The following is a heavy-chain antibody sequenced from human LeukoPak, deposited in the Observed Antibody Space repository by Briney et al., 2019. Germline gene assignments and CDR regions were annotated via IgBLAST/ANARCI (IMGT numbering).Heavy chain of an antibody. CDR1: GGSISSYY. V-gene: IGHV4-59*01. CDR3: ARLCSGGSCYSDAFDI. D-gene: IGHD2-15*01. CDR2: IYYSGST. J-gene: IGHJ3*02. Sequence: SETLSLTCTVSGGSISSYYWSWIRQPPGKGLEWIGYIYYSGSTNYNPSLKSRVTISVDTSKNQFSLKLSSVTAADTAVYYCARLCSGGSCYSDAFDIWGQGTMVTVPS.